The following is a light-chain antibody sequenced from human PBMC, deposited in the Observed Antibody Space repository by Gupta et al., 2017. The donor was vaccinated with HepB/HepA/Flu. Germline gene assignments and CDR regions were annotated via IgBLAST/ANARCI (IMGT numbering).Light chain of an antibody. CDR2: LAS. Sequence: DIQMTQSPSSLSASVGDRVTITCRANQSISNFLNWYQQKPGRAPKLLISLASSLQSGVPSRFSGSRSGADFTLTINSLQPEDFATYYSQQSDITPYTFGQGTKVEMK. V-gene: IGKV1-39*01. J-gene: IGKJ2*01. CDR3: QQSDITPYT. CDR1: QSISNF.